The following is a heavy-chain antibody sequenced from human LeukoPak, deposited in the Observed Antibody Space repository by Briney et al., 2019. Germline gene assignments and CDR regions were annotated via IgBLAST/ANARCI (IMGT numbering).Heavy chain of an antibody. J-gene: IGHJ4*02. Sequence: GGSLRLSCAASGFTFSEYYMSWIRQAPGKGLEWVSSIDSSGGYIFYADSVKGRFIISRDNAKDSLYLQMNSLRVEDTAVYYCLRGDRRDYWGQGTLVTVSS. CDR1: GFTFSEYY. V-gene: IGHV3-11*04. CDR2: IDSSGGYI. CDR3: LRGDRRDY.